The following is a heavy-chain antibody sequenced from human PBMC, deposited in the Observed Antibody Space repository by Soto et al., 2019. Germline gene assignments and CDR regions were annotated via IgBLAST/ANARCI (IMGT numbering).Heavy chain of an antibody. Sequence: SQTLSLTCVISGDSVSSNSAAWNWIRQSPSRGLEWLGRTYYRSKWYNDYAVSVKSRITINPDTSKNQFSLQLNSVTPEDTAVYYCARGRKQLGIRYYYYGMDVWGQGTTVTVSS. V-gene: IGHV6-1*01. D-gene: IGHD6-6*01. J-gene: IGHJ6*02. CDR2: TYYRSKWYN. CDR1: GDSVSSNSAA. CDR3: ARGRKQLGIRYYYYGMDV.